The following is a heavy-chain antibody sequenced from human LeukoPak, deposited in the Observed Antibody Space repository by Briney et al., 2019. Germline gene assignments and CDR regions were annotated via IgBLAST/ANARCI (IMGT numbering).Heavy chain of an antibody. CDR3: ASSARVGATTYFDY. Sequence: ASVKVSCKASGYTFTSYGISWVRQAPGQGLEWMGWISAYNGNTNHAQKLQGRVTMTTDTSTSTAYMELRSLRSDDTAVYYCASSARVGATTYFDYWGQGTLVTVSS. CDR1: GYTFTSYG. D-gene: IGHD1-26*01. V-gene: IGHV1-18*01. CDR2: ISAYNGNT. J-gene: IGHJ4*02.